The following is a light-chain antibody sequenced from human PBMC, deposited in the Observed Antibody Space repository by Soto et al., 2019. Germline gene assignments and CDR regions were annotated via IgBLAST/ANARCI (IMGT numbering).Light chain of an antibody. J-gene: IGKJ1*01. CDR2: DAS. CDR3: QHYNGDSRT. Sequence: DIQMTQSPSTLSASIGDTVTITCRASQSISSWLAWYQQSPGKAPQLLIYDASILHNEVPSRFSGSGSVTEFTLTISSLQPEDVATYYCQHYNGDSRTFGQETKVEIK. V-gene: IGKV1-5*01. CDR1: QSISSW.